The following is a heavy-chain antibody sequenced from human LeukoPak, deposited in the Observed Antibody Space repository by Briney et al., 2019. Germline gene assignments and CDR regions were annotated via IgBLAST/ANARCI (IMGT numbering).Heavy chain of an antibody. V-gene: IGHV3-23*01. Sequence: GGSLRLSCAASGFTFSSYGMHWVRQAPGKGLEWVSAISGSGASTYYADSVKGRFTISRDNSRDTLYLQMNSLRAEDTAVYYCAKDLRVYWGQGTLVTVSS. CDR2: ISGSGAST. CDR3: AKDLRVY. CDR1: GFTFSSYG. J-gene: IGHJ4*02.